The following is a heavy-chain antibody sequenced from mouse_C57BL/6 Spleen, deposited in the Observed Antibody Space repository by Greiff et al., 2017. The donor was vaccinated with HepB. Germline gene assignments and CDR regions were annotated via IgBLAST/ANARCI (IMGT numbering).Heavy chain of an antibody. CDR1: GFTFSDYG. CDR3: ARPKDYDYDDYFDY. D-gene: IGHD2-4*01. Sequence: EVKLVESGGGLVKPGGSLKLSCAASGFTFSDYGMHWVRQAPEKGLEWVAYISSGSSTIYYADTVKGRFTISRDNAKNTLFLQMTSLRSEDTAMYYCARPKDYDYDDYFDYWGQGTTLTVSS. V-gene: IGHV5-17*01. CDR2: ISSGSSTI. J-gene: IGHJ2*01.